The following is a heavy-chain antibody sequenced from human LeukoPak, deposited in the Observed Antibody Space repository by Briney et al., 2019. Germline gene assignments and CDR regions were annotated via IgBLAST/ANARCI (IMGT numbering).Heavy chain of an antibody. Sequence: SETLSLTCTVSGDSISSDHWSWIRQSAGKGLEWIGRMYTSGSAKYNPSLKSRVTISVDKSKNQFSLRLSSVTAADTAVYYCARDHYGSGSYKSYFDNWGQGIQVTVSS. J-gene: IGHJ4*02. CDR1: GDSISSDH. D-gene: IGHD3-10*01. CDR2: MYTSGSA. CDR3: ARDHYGSGSYKSYFDN. V-gene: IGHV4-4*07.